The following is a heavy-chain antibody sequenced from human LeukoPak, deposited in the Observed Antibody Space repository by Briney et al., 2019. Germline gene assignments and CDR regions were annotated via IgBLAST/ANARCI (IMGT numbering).Heavy chain of an antibody. CDR1: GGTFISYA. CDR2: IIPIFGTA. J-gene: IGHJ6*03. D-gene: IGHD5-12*01. V-gene: IGHV1-69*13. Sequence: SVKVSCKASGGTFISYAISWVRQAPGQGLEWMGGIIPIFGTANYAQKFQGRVTFTADESTSTAYMELSSLRSEDTAVYYCARGGGYDWNYYYYYMDVWGKGTTVTISS. CDR3: ARGGGYDWNYYYYYMDV.